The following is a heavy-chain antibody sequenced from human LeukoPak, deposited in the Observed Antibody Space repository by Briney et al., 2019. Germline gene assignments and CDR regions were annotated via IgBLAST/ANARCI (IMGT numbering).Heavy chain of an antibody. J-gene: IGHJ4*02. D-gene: IGHD6-19*01. V-gene: IGHV3-23*01. CDR1: GVIFSNYA. Sequence: PGGSLRLSCAVSGVIFSNYAMAWVRQAPGKGLEWVSTISGSGAGTYYADSVEGRYTISRDNSKNTVFLQMNSLRAEDTAVYYCEKFAGDSSGLYSYFDYWGQGTLVTVSS. CDR2: ISGSGAGT. CDR3: EKFAGDSSGLYSYFDY.